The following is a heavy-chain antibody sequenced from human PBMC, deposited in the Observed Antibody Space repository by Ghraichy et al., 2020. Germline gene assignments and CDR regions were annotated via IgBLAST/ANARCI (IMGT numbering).Heavy chain of an antibody. Sequence: GALRLSCAASGFTFSSYSMNWVRQAPGKGLEWVSSISSSSSYIYYADSVKGRFTISRDNAKNSLYLQMNSLRAEDTAVYYCASIDSSGYYSSLIDYWGQGTLVTVSS. J-gene: IGHJ4*02. V-gene: IGHV3-21*01. CDR3: ASIDSSGYYSSLIDY. CDR1: GFTFSSYS. CDR2: ISSSSSYI. D-gene: IGHD3-22*01.